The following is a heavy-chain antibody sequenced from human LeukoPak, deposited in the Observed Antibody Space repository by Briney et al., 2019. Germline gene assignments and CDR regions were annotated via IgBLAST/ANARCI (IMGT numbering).Heavy chain of an antibody. CDR2: INHSGST. CDR3: ARSGIVGATGFDY. V-gene: IGHV4-34*01. J-gene: IGHJ4*02. D-gene: IGHD1-26*01. CDR1: GGSFNGYY. Sequence: PSETLSLTCAVYGGSFNGYYWSWIRQPPGKGLEWIGEINHSGSTNYNPSLKSRVTISVDTSKNQFSLKLSSVTAADTAVYYCARSGIVGATGFDYWGQGTLVTVSS.